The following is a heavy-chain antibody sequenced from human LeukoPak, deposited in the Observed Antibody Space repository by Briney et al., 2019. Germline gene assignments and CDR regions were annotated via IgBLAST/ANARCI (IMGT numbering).Heavy chain of an antibody. V-gene: IGHV3-33*01. J-gene: IGHJ2*01. CDR3: ARGGCSSGWYEWFGL. Sequence: GRSLRLSCAASGFTFSSYGMHWVRQAPGKGLEWVAVIWYDGSNKYYADSVKGRFTISRDNSKNTLYLQMNSLRAEDTAVYYCARGGCSSGWYEWFGLWGRGTLVTVSS. D-gene: IGHD6-19*01. CDR1: GFTFSSYG. CDR2: IWYDGSNK.